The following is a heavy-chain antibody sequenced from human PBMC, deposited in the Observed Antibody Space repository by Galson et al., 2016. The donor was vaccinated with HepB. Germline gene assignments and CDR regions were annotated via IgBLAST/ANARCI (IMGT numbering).Heavy chain of an antibody. CDR3: AIGPYKSRLDY. CDR2: FIPMFNTT. J-gene: IGHJ4*02. CDR1: GDSFNSFA. Sequence: SVKVSCKASGDSFNSFAITWVRQAPGQGLEWMGDFIPMFNTTNYARKLQGRVTINADETTSTSYMEVASLRSEDTAVYYRAIGPYKSRLDYWGQGTQVSVSS. D-gene: IGHD1-14*01. V-gene: IGHV1-69*13.